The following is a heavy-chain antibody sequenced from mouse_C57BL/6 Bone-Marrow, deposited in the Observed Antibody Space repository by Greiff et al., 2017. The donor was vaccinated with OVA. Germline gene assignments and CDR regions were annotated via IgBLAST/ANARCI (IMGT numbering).Heavy chain of an antibody. Sequence: VQLVESGPGLVQPSQSLSITCTVSGFSLTSYGVHWVRQSPGKGLEWLGVIWSGGSTDYNAAFISRLSISKDNSKSQVFFKMNSLQADDTAIYYCARKGITTVVARDYYYAMDYWGQGTSVTVSS. J-gene: IGHJ4*01. CDR1: GFSLTSYG. CDR3: ARKGITTVVARDYYYAMDY. D-gene: IGHD1-1*01. V-gene: IGHV2-2*01. CDR2: IWSGGST.